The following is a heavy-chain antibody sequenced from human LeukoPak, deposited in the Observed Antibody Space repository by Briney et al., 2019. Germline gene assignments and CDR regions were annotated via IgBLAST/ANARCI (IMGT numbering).Heavy chain of an antibody. J-gene: IGHJ6*03. V-gene: IGHV3-23*01. CDR1: GITFSSYG. CDR2: ISSTSGTT. D-gene: IGHD2-15*01. Sequence: HPGGSLRLSCAASGITFSSYGMSWVRQAPGKGLEWVSSISSTSGTTYYADSVKGRFTISRDNSKNTLYLQMNSLRAEDTAIYYCAKNGDRGAYCTGGTCYPYFYYYMDVWGKGTTVTI. CDR3: AKNGDRGAYCTGGTCYPYFYYYMDV.